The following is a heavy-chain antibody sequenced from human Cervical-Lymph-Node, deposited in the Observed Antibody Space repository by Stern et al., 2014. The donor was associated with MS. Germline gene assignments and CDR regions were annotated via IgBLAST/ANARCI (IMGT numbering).Heavy chain of an antibody. CDR1: GGSISSYY. J-gene: IGHJ5*02. CDR3: ARGVRGVPFDP. CDR2: IYYSGST. V-gene: IGHV4-59*01. D-gene: IGHD3-10*01. Sequence: QVQLQESGPGLVKPSETLSLTCTVSGGSISSYYWSWIRQPPGKGLEWIGYIYYSGSTNYNPSLKSRVTISVDTSKNQFSLKLSSVTAADTAVYYCARGVRGVPFDPWGQGTLVTVSS.